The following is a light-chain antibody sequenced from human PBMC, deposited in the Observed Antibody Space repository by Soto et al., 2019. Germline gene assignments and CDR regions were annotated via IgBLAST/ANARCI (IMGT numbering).Light chain of an antibody. Sequence: EIVLTQSPGTLPLSPGHRATLSFRASQSVSSNYLAWYQQKPGQAPRVLIYGASNRATGIPDRLSGSGSGTDFTLTISRMEPEDFAVYYCQQYGSSGTFGQGTKVDIK. J-gene: IGKJ1*01. CDR2: GAS. CDR3: QQYGSSGT. CDR1: QSVSSNY. V-gene: IGKV3-20*01.